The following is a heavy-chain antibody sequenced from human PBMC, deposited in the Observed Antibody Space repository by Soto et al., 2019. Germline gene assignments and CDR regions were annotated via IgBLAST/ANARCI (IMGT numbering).Heavy chain of an antibody. CDR1: GHTFTSYY. D-gene: IGHD3-3*01. V-gene: IGHV1-46*01. CDR2: INPSGGST. CDR3: ARAHTIFGVVITLDY. J-gene: IGHJ4*02. Sequence: GASVKVSCKASGHTFTSYYMHWVRQAPGQGLEWMGIINPSGGSTSYAQKFQGRVTMTRDTSTSTVYMELSSLRSEDTAVYYCARAHTIFGVVITLDYWGQGTLVTVSS.